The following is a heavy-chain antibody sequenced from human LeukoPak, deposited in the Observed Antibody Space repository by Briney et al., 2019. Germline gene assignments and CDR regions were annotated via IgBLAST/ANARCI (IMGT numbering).Heavy chain of an antibody. D-gene: IGHD7-27*01. CDR3: ARGELGLIFDY. Sequence: ASVKVSCKASGGTFSSYAISWVRQAPGQGLEWMGGIIPIFGTANYAQKFQGRVTITTDESTSTAYMELSSLRSEDTAVHYCARGELGLIFDYWGQGTLVTVSS. V-gene: IGHV1-69*05. CDR2: IIPIFGTA. CDR1: GGTFSSYA. J-gene: IGHJ4*02.